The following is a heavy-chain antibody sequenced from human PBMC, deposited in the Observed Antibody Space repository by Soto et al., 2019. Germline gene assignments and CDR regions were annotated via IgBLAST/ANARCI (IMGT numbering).Heavy chain of an antibody. D-gene: IGHD2-2*01. CDR2: INPSGGST. Sequence: GASVKVSCKASGYTFASYYMHWVRQAPGQGLEWMGIINPSGGSTSYAQKFQGRVTMTRDTSTSTVYMELSSLRSEDTAVYYCAREGLGYCSSTSCYEYYYYGMDVWGQGTTVTVSS. CDR3: AREGLGYCSSTSCYEYYYYGMDV. J-gene: IGHJ6*02. CDR1: GYTFASYY. V-gene: IGHV1-46*03.